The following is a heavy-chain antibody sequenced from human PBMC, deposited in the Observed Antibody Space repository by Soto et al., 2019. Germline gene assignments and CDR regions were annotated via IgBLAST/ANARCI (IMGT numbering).Heavy chain of an antibody. D-gene: IGHD6-6*01. CDR3: ASNHPYSISSRGFDP. CDR2: INPNSGGT. Sequence: AAVKVSCKASGYTFTGYYMHWVRQAPGQGLEWMGWINPNSGGTNYAQKFQGWVTMTRDTSISTAYMELSRLKSDDTAVYYCASNHPYSISSRGFDPWGQGSLVTVSS. CDR1: GYTFTGYY. V-gene: IGHV1-2*04. J-gene: IGHJ5*02.